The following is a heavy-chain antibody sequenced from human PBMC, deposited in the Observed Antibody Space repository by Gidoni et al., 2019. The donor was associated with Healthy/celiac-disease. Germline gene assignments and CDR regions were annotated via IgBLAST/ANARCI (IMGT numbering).Heavy chain of an antibody. CDR1: GGSISSSSYY. Sequence: QLQLQESGPGLVKPSETLSLTCTVSGGSISSSSYYWGWIRQPPGKGLEWIGSIYYSGSTYYTPSLKSRVTISVDTSKNQFSLKLSSVTAADTAVYYCARENRGYDFWSGYSPEAFDIWGQGTMVTVSS. CDR3: ARENRGYDFWSGYSPEAFDI. V-gene: IGHV4-39*02. J-gene: IGHJ3*02. D-gene: IGHD3-3*01. CDR2: IYYSGST.